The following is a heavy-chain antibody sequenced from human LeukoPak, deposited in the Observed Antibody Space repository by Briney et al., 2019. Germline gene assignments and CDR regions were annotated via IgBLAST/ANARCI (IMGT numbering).Heavy chain of an antibody. V-gene: IGHV1-69*13. D-gene: IGHD6-13*01. Sequence: SVKVSCKASGGTFSSYAISWVRQAPGQGLEWMGGIIPIFGTANYAQKFQGRVTITADESTSAAYMELSSLRSEDTAVYYCARENNIAAAGTFDYWGQGTLVTVSS. CDR1: GGTFSSYA. J-gene: IGHJ4*02. CDR2: IIPIFGTA. CDR3: ARENNIAAAGTFDY.